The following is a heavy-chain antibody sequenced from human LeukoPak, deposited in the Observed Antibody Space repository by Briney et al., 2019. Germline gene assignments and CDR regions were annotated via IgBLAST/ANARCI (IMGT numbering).Heavy chain of an antibody. CDR1: GFTFSAYG. Sequence: GGSLRLSCAASGFTFSAYGMSWVRQSPRKGLEWVSGVSGADGTTYYADSVKGRFTISRDNSKSTLYLQMNNLRAEDTAVYYCAKDPFPTFTSEYFQHWGQGTLVTVSS. D-gene: IGHD2/OR15-2a*01. CDR3: AKDPFPTFTSEYFQH. J-gene: IGHJ1*01. CDR2: VSGADGTT. V-gene: IGHV3-23*01.